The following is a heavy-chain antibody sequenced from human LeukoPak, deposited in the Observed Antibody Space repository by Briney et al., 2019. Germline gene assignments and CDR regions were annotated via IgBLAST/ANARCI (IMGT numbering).Heavy chain of an antibody. Sequence: GASVKVSCKASGYTFSSYYMHWVRRAPGQGLEWMGIINPGGGSATYAQKFRGRITMTRDTSTSTVYMELSSLRSEDSAVYYCARAFCTGGSCYIDYWGQGTPVTVSS. V-gene: IGHV1-46*01. D-gene: IGHD2-8*02. CDR1: GYTFSSYY. J-gene: IGHJ4*02. CDR3: ARAFCTGGSCYIDY. CDR2: INPGGGSA.